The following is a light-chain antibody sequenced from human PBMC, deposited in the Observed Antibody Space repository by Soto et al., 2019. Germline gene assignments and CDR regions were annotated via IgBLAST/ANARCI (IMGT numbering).Light chain of an antibody. CDR2: DAS. Sequence: DIQMTQSPSTVSASVGDGVTITCRASQSISTWLAWYQQKPGKAPNLLIYDASTLESGGPSGFSGSGSGTEFTLTISSIQPDDSATYYCQQYNSYPYTVGQGTKVDIK. V-gene: IGKV1-5*01. J-gene: IGKJ2*01. CDR1: QSISTW. CDR3: QQYNSYPYT.